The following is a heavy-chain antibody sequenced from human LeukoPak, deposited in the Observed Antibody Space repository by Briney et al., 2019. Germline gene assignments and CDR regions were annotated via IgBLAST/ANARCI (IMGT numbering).Heavy chain of an antibody. Sequence: ASVKVSCKASGYTFTSYYMHWVRQAPGQGLEWMGWINPNSGGTNYAQKFQGRVTMTRDTSISTAYMELSRLRSDGTAVYYCARAYDYYDSSGYYGYWGQGTLVTVSS. CDR2: INPNSGGT. D-gene: IGHD3-22*01. V-gene: IGHV1-2*02. CDR3: ARAYDYYDSSGYYGY. J-gene: IGHJ4*02. CDR1: GYTFTSYY.